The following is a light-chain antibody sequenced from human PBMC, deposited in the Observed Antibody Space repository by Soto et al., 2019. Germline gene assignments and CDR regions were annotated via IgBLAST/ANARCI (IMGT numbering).Light chain of an antibody. J-gene: IGLJ2*01. V-gene: IGLV2-23*01. Sequence: QSVLTQPASVSGSPGQSITISCSGTSTDIDNYSFVSWYQQIPGQAPKLIIYDGTERPSGVSTRFSGSRSDNTASLTISGLQAEDEADYFCCSHAGGYTSILFGGGTKLTVL. CDR2: DGT. CDR1: STDIDNYSF. CDR3: CSHAGGYTSIL.